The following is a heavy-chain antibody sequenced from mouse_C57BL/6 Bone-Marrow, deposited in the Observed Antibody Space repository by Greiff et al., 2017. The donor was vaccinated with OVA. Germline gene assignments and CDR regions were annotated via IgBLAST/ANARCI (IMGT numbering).Heavy chain of an antibody. CDR3: ARHGGFYAMDY. CDR1: GYSITSDY. Sequence: EVKVVESGPGLAKPSQTLSLSCSVTGYSITSDYWNWIRKFPGNKLEYMGYISYSGSTDYNPYLKSRISITRDTSKNQYYLQLNSVPTEVTATYYCARHGGFYAMDYWGQGTSVTVSS. V-gene: IGHV3-8*01. CDR2: ISYSGST. J-gene: IGHJ4*01.